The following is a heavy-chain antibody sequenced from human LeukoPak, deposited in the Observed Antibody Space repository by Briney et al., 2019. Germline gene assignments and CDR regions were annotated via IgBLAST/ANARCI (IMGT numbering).Heavy chain of an antibody. V-gene: IGHV1-24*01. Sequence: ASVKVSCKVSGYTLTELSMHWVRQAPGKGLEWMGGFDPEDGETIYAQKFQGRVTMTEDTSTDTAYMELSSLRSEDTAVYYCATLPRSGYSSSLYYYYYYMDVWGKGTTVTVSS. J-gene: IGHJ6*03. CDR3: ATLPRSGYSSSLYYYYYYMDV. D-gene: IGHD6-6*01. CDR1: GYTLTELS. CDR2: FDPEDGET.